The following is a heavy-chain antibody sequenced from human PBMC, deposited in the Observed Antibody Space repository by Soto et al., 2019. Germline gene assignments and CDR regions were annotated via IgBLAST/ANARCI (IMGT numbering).Heavy chain of an antibody. V-gene: IGHV3-64D*06. Sequence: PGGSLRLSCSASGFTFSSYAMHWVRQAPGKGLEYVSAISSNGGSTYYADSVKGRFTISRDNSKNTLYLQMSSLRAEDTAVYYCVKETYYDSSGYYYFDYWGQGTLVTVSS. D-gene: IGHD3-22*01. CDR1: GFTFSSYA. CDR3: VKETYYDSSGYYYFDY. CDR2: ISSNGGST. J-gene: IGHJ4*02.